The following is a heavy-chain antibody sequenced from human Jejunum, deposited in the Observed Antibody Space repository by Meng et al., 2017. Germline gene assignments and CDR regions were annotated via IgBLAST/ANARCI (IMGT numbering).Heavy chain of an antibody. V-gene: IGHV3-73*01. Sequence: GESLKISCTASGFTFSGSAMHWVRQASGKGLELVGRIKSKTNNYATGYAASVKGKFNVSRDDSNSTAYLEVNSLRTEDTAIYYCTTLTEAGSYLDWGQGTLVTVSS. D-gene: IGHD2-15*01. CDR2: IKSKTNNYAT. J-gene: IGHJ4*02. CDR3: TTLTEAGSYLD. CDR1: GFTFSGSA.